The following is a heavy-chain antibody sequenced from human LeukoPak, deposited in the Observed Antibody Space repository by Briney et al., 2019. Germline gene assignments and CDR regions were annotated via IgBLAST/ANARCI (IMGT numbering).Heavy chain of an antibody. D-gene: IGHD5-12*01. CDR1: GYTFTGYY. J-gene: IGHJ5*02. Sequence: ASVKVSCKASGYTFTGYYMNWVRQAPGQGLEWMGWINPNSGGTNYAQKLQGRVTMTRDTSISTAYMELSRLRSDDTAVYCCARDLAEGYSGYEFLPATEYNWFDPGSQGTLVTVPS. V-gene: IGHV1-2*02. CDR2: INPNSGGT. CDR3: ARDLAEGYSGYEFLPATEYNWFDP.